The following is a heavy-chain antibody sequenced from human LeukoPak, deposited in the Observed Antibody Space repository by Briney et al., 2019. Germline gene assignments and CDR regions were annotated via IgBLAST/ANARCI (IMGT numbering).Heavy chain of an antibody. Sequence: GGSLRLSCAASGFTFSSYSMNWVRQAPGKGLEWVSSISSSSSYIYYADSVKGRFTISRDNAKNSLYLQMNSLRAEDTAVYYCARDFTSYDDFDYWGQGTLVTVSS. J-gene: IGHJ4*02. CDR1: GFTFSSYS. CDR3: ARDFTSYDDFDY. V-gene: IGHV3-21*01. D-gene: IGHD5-12*01. CDR2: ISSSSSYI.